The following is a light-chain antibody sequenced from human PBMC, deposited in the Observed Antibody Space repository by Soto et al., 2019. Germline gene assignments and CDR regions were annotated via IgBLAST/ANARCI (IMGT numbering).Light chain of an antibody. CDR2: EVS. V-gene: IGLV2-14*01. J-gene: IGLJ1*01. CDR3: FSYTSSGTYV. Sequence: QSALTQPASVSGSPGQSITISCTGTSSDVGGYNYVSWYQQHPGKAPKLMIYEVSSRPSGVSNRFSGSKSGNTASLTISGLQAEDETDYYCFSYTSSGTYVFGTGTKVTVL. CDR1: SSDVGGYNY.